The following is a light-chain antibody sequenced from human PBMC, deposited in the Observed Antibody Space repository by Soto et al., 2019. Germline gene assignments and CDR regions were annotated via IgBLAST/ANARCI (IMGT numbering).Light chain of an antibody. CDR3: QSFDSSRFYV. Sequence: VLTQPPSVSGAPGQRVTISCTGSSSNIGTGYDVHWYQQLPGTAPKLLIYGNSNRPSGVPDRFSGSKSGTSASLAITGLQAEDEADYYCQSFDSSRFYVFGAGTKVNV. J-gene: IGLJ1*01. CDR1: SSNIGTGYD. V-gene: IGLV1-40*01. CDR2: GNS.